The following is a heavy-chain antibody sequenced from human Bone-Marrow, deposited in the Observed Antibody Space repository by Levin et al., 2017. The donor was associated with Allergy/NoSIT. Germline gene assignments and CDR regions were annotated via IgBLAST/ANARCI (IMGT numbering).Heavy chain of an antibody. Sequence: GESLKISCKASGYTFTRYYIHWVRQAPGQGLEWMGLFSPGPVRTIYAQHFQGRVTMTGDTSTSTVYLHLSSLRSEDTAVYYCARLEGLAATLGDWGQGTPVTVSS. CDR1: GYTFTRYY. J-gene: IGHJ4*02. D-gene: IGHD2-15*01. CDR2: FSPGPVRT. V-gene: IGHV1-46*01. CDR3: ARLEGLAATLGD.